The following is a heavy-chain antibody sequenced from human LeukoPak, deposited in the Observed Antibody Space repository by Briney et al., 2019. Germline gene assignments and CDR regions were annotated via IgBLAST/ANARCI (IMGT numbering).Heavy chain of an antibody. D-gene: IGHD2-2*01. J-gene: IGHJ4*02. Sequence: SVKVSCKASGGTFSSYAISWVRQAPGQGLEWMGRIIPILGIANYAQKFQGRVTITADKSTSTAYMELSSLRSEDTAVYYCARAPMTNYFDYWGRGTLVTVSS. V-gene: IGHV1-69*04. CDR3: ARAPMTNYFDY. CDR1: GGTFSSYA. CDR2: IIPILGIA.